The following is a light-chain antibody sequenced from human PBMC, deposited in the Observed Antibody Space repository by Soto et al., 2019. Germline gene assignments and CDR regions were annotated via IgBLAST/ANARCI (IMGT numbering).Light chain of an antibody. J-gene: IGKJ5*01. CDR2: AAS. Sequence: DIQLTQSPSFLSPSIGDSVTITCRASQVISTSLDWYQVKPGKAPKLLIYAASTLESGVPSRFSASVSGTEFSLTITSLQPEDFATYYCQQLYSTPITFGGGTRLEIK. CDR3: QQLYSTPIT. CDR1: QVISTS. V-gene: IGKV1-9*01.